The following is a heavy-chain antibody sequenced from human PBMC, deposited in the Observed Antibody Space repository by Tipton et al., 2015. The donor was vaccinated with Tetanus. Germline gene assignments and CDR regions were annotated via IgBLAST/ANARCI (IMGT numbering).Heavy chain of an antibody. CDR1: GGSVRSGDYS. CDR2: ISYSGST. V-gene: IGHV4-61*08. D-gene: IGHD3-3*01. J-gene: IGHJ4*02. Sequence: GLVKPSETLSLTCTVSGGSVRSGDYSWNWFRQPPGKGLEWLAYISYSGSTNSDYFLKSRITISRDTSKNQYSLKLSSVTPADTSVYFSARANYDFPMKGPFDAWGQGSLVVVSA. CDR3: ARANYDFPMKGPFDA.